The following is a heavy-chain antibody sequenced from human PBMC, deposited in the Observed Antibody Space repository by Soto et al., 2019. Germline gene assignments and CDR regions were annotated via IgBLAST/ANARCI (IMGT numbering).Heavy chain of an antibody. Sequence: SVKVSCKASGCTFSSYAISWVRQAPGQGLAWMGGIIPIFGTANYAQKLQGRVTITADESTSTAYMELSSLRSEDTAVYYCARDRAITIFPTDGYGMDVWGQWTTVTV. CDR1: GCTFSSYA. CDR3: ARDRAITIFPTDGYGMDV. J-gene: IGHJ6*02. CDR2: IIPIFGTA. D-gene: IGHD3-10*02. V-gene: IGHV1-69*13.